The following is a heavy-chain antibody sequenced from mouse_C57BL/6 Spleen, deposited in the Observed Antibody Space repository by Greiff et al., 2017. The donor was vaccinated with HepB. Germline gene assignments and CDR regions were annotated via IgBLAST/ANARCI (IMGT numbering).Heavy chain of an antibody. V-gene: IGHV5-4*03. Sequence: EVKLMESGGGLVKPGGSLKLSCAASGFTFSSYAMSWVRQTPEKRLEWVATISDGGSYTYYPDNVKGRFTISRDNAKNNLYLQMSHLKSEDTAMYYCARGDTTVVGYFDYWGQGTTLTVSS. CDR1: GFTFSSYA. J-gene: IGHJ2*01. CDR2: ISDGGSYT. D-gene: IGHD1-1*01. CDR3: ARGDTTVVGYFDY.